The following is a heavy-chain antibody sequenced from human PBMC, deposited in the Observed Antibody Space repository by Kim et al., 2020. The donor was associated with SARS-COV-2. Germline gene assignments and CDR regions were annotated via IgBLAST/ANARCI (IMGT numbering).Heavy chain of an antibody. V-gene: IGHV1-69*13. J-gene: IGHJ6*02. D-gene: IGHD6-13*01. CDR3: ARFVAAAGTEDGYYYYGMDV. Sequence: SVKVSCKASGGTFSSYAISWVRQAPGQGLEWMGGIIPIFGTANYAQKFQGRVTITADESTSTAYMELSSLRSEDTAVYYCARFVAAAGTEDGYYYYGMDVWGQGTTVTVSS. CDR2: IIPIFGTA. CDR1: GGTFSSYA.